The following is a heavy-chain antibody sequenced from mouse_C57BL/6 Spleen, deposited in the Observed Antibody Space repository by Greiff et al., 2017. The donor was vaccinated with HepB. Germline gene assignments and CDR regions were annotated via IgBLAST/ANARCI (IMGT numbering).Heavy chain of an antibody. CDR3: APLAAGGSMDY. CDR1: GYSITSGYY. Sequence: EVKLMESGPGLVKPSQSLSLTCSVTGYSITSGYYWNWIRQFPGNKLEWMGYISYDGSNNYNPSLKNRISITRDTSKNQFFLKLNSVTTEDTATYYCAPLAAGGSMDYWGQGTSVTVSS. J-gene: IGHJ4*01. D-gene: IGHD1-1*02. V-gene: IGHV3-6*01. CDR2: ISYDGSN.